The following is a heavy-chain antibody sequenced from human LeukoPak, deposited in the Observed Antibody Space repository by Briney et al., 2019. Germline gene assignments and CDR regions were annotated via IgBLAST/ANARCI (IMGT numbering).Heavy chain of an antibody. CDR1: GGSISSGSYY. Sequence: SETLSLTCTVSGGSISSGSYYWSWIRQPAGKGLEWIGRIYTSGSTNYNPSLKSRVTISVDTSKNQFSLKLSSVTAADTAVYYCARVEGIVGASDNWFDPWGQGTLVTVPS. V-gene: IGHV4-61*02. CDR2: IYTSGST. D-gene: IGHD1-26*01. J-gene: IGHJ5*02. CDR3: ARVEGIVGASDNWFDP.